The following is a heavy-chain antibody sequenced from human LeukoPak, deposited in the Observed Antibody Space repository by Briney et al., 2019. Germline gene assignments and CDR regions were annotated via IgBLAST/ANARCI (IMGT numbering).Heavy chain of an antibody. CDR1: GYTFTSYD. CDR2: MNPNNGNT. D-gene: IGHD5-18*01. V-gene: IGHV1-8*01. J-gene: IGHJ4*02. CDR3: ARGEYIYSHDIDY. Sequence: GASVKVSCKASGYTFTSYDINWVRRATGQGLEWMGWMNPNNGNTGYAQKFQGRVTMTRNTSISTVYMELSSLRYEDTAVYYCARGEYIYSHDIDYWGQGTLVTVSS.